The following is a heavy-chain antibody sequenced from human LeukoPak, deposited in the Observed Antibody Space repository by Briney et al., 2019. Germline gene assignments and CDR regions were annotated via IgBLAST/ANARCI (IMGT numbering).Heavy chain of an antibody. J-gene: IGHJ4*02. D-gene: IGHD3-3*01. CDR3: ASDFWSGPNDY. V-gene: IGHV3-7*03. Sequence: PGGSLRLSCAASGFTFSSYWMSWVRQAPGKGLEWVANIKQDGSEKYYVDSVKGRFTISRDNAKNSLYLRMNSLRAEDTAVYYCASDFWSGPNDYWGQGTLVTVSS. CDR2: IKQDGSEK. CDR1: GFTFSSYW.